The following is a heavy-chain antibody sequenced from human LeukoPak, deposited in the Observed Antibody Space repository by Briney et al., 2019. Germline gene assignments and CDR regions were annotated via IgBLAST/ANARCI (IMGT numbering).Heavy chain of an antibody. J-gene: IGHJ3*01. CDR2: IHWDDDK. D-gene: IGHD3-22*01. CDR1: GFSLSNSEVG. Sequence: ASGPTLVNPTQTLTLTCSFSGFSLSNSEVGVGWIRQPPGKALEWLAVIHWDDDKRFSRSLKGRLTITKDTAKNQVVLTLSNMDPVDTGTYHCARTRSSGYYDAFDVWGQGTMVIVSS. V-gene: IGHV2-5*02. CDR3: ARTRSSGYYDAFDV.